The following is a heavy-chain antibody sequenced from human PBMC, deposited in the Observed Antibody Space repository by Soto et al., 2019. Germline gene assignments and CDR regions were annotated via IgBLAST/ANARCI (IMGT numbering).Heavy chain of an antibody. Sequence: PGGSLRLSCAASGFTFSSYAMSWVRQTPGKGLEWVSAISGSGGSTYYADSVKGRFTISRDNSKNTLYLQMSSLRAEDTAVYYCAKVHSAWLLSTLGYWGQGSLVTVSS. D-gene: IGHD3-22*01. V-gene: IGHV3-23*01. CDR2: ISGSGGST. J-gene: IGHJ4*02. CDR3: AKVHSAWLLSTLGY. CDR1: GFTFSSYA.